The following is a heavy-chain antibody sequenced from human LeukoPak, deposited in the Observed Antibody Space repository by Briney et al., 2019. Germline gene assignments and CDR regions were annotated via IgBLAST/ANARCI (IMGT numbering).Heavy chain of an antibody. CDR3: AIDTHRTSDAFDI. CDR2: IIPIFGTA. CDR1: GGTFSTYG. J-gene: IGHJ3*02. V-gene: IGHV1-69*01. Sequence: SVKVSCKASGGTFSTYGISWVRQAPGQGLEWMGGIIPIFGTANYAQKFQGRVTITADESTSTTYMELSSLRSEDTAVYYCAIDTHRTSDAFDIWGQGTMVTVSS.